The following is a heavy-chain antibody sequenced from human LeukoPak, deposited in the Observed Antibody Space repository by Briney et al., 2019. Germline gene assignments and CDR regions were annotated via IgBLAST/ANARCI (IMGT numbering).Heavy chain of an antibody. CDR2: INTNTGNP. V-gene: IGHV7-4-1*02. CDR3: ASILITMGGAHAFDI. CDR1: GYTFTSYA. D-gene: IGHD3-10*01. J-gene: IGHJ3*02. Sequence: GASVNVSCKASGYTFTSYAMNWVRQVPGQGLEWMGWINTNTGNPTYAQGFTGRFVFSLDSSVSTAYLQISSLKAEDTAVYYCASILITMGGAHAFDIWGQGTMVTVSS.